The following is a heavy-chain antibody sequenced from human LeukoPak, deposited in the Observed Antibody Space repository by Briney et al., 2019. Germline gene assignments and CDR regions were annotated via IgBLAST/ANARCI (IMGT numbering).Heavy chain of an antibody. D-gene: IGHD3-10*01. J-gene: IGHJ3*02. CDR2: IYSSGST. V-gene: IGHV4-59*12. Sequence: SETLSLTCTVSGGSISSYYWSWIRQPPGKGLEWIGSIYSSGSTYYNPSLKSRVIILFDTAKNHFSLNLSSVTAADTAVYYCARSDGYGLVGIWGQGTMVTVSS. CDR3: ARSDGYGLVGI. CDR1: GGSISSYY.